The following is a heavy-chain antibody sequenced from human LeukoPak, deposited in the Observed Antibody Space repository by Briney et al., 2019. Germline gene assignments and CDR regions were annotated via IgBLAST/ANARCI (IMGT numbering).Heavy chain of an antibody. V-gene: IGHV3-74*01. CDR2: INSDGSST. D-gene: IGHD3-10*01. J-gene: IGHJ4*02. Sequence: PGGSLRLSCAASGFTFSSYWMHWVRQAPGKGLVWVSRINSDGSSTSYADSVKGRFTISRDNAKNTLYLQMNSLRAEDTAVYYCAWSPGAITMPTDYFDYWGQGTLVTVSS. CDR1: GFTFSSYW. CDR3: AWSPGAITMPTDYFDY.